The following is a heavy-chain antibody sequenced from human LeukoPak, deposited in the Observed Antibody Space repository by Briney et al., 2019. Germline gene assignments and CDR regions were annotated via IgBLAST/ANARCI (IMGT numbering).Heavy chain of an antibody. V-gene: IGHV5-51*01. Sequence: GESLKISCKGSGYGFATYWIAWVRQMPGKGLEWMGIIYPDDSNTRYSPSFQGQVTFSADKSINTAYLQWSGLKASDTAMYYCARQKSSYGYPHDAFDIWGQGTMVTVSS. CDR3: ARQKSSYGYPHDAFDI. D-gene: IGHD5-18*01. CDR2: IYPDDSNT. J-gene: IGHJ3*02. CDR1: GYGFATYW.